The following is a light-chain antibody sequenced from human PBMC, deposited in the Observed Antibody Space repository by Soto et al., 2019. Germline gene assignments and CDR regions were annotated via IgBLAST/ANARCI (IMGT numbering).Light chain of an antibody. J-gene: IGKJ5*01. Sequence: IVLTQSPATLSLSPGETATLSCRASQSVRTYLAWYQQKLGQAPRLLIYDASNRATDFPARFSGSGSGTDFTLTISSLEPEDFAVYYCQQRSSWPLITFGQATRLDI. CDR1: QSVRTY. CDR3: QQRSSWPLIT. CDR2: DAS. V-gene: IGKV3-11*01.